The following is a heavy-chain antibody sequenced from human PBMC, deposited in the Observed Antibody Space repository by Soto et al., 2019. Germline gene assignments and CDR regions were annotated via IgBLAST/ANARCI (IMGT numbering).Heavy chain of an antibody. CDR2: FSGGGDTT. J-gene: IGHJ4*02. CDR3: AKRLAYYFEY. V-gene: IGHV3-23*01. D-gene: IGHD3-9*01. Sequence: PGGSLRLSCAASGFTFSNYALSWVRQTPGKGLEWVSTFSGGGDTTFYADSVKGRFTISRDNSKNTLYLQLNSLRAEDTAVYYCAKRLAYYFEYWGRGSLVTVSS. CDR1: GFTFSNYA.